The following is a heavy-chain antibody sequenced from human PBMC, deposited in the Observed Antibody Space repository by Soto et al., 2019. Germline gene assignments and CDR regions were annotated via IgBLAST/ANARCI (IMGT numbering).Heavy chain of an antibody. J-gene: IGHJ4*02. D-gene: IGHD5-12*01. V-gene: IGHV1-2*04. Sequence: QVQLVQSGAEVKKPGSSVKVSCKASGYTCTGYYMHWVRQAPGQGLEWMGWINPNSGGTNYSQKFRGWFTITRYRCICSAYMGLSRLRSAYISVYYFSRAFGVWPRLSCWGQGTLVSVS. CDR2: INPNSGGT. CDR1: GYTCTGYY. CDR3: SRAFGVWPRLSC.